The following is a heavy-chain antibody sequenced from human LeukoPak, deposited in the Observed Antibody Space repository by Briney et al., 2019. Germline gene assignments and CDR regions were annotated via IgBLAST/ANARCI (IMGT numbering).Heavy chain of an antibody. D-gene: IGHD3-3*01. CDR3: ARVGDFWSGYYTGFDY. Sequence: SQTLSLTCTVSGGSISSGGYYWSWIRQHPGKGLEWIGYIYYSGSTYYNPSLKSRVTISVYTSKNQFSLKLSSVTAADTAVYYCARVGDFWSGYYTGFDYWGQGTLVTVSS. CDR2: IYYSGST. CDR1: GGSISSGGYY. V-gene: IGHV4-31*03. J-gene: IGHJ4*02.